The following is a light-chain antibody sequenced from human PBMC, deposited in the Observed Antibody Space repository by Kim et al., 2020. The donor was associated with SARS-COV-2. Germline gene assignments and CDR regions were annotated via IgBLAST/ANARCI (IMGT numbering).Light chain of an antibody. CDR2: WAS. CDR1: QSVLYSFNNKNY. J-gene: IGKJ1*01. Sequence: DIVMTQSPDSLAVSLGERATINCKSSQSVLYSFNNKNYLAWYQQKPGQPPKLLIYWASTRESGVPDRFSGSGSGTDFTLTISSLQAEDVAVYYCQQYYSTRTFGQGTKVDIK. CDR3: QQYYSTRT. V-gene: IGKV4-1*01.